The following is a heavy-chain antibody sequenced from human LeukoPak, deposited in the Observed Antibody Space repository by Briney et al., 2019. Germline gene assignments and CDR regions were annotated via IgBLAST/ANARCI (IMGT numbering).Heavy chain of an antibody. CDR2: IYSGGST. CDR3: AREGGYSGSYRDCYFDY. CDR1: GLTVSSNY. V-gene: IGHV3-53*01. D-gene: IGHD1-26*01. J-gene: IGHJ4*02. Sequence: TGGSLRLSCAASGLTVSSNYMSWVRQAPGKGLEWVSVIYSGGSTYYADSVKGRFTISRDNSKSTLYIQMNSLRAEDTAVYYCAREGGYSGSYRDCYFDYWGQGTLVTVSS.